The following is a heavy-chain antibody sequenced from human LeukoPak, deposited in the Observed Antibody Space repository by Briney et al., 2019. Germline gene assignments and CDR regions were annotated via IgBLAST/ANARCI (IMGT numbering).Heavy chain of an antibody. CDR3: ARGSPFVTTYRGGNWFDP. D-gene: IGHD1-1*01. CDR1: GYTFTGYY. CDR2: INPNTGGT. J-gene: IGHJ5*02. Sequence: ASVKVSCKASGYTFTGYYMHWVRQAPGQGLEWMGWINPNTGGTNSAQKFQGRVTMTRDTSISTACMELSRLTSDDTAVYYCARGSPFVTTYRGGNWFDPWGQGTLVTVSS. V-gene: IGHV1-2*02.